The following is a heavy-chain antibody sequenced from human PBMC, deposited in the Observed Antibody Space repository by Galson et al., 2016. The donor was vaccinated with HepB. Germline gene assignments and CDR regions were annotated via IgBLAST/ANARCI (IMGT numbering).Heavy chain of an antibody. J-gene: IGHJ4*02. CDR2: IYSDGSKI. D-gene: IGHD4-17*01. V-gene: IGHV3-33*01. CDR1: GFTSSNYG. Sequence: SLRLSCAASGFTSSNYGFHWARHTPAKGLEWVAFIYSDGSKIYYGNSVKGRFTISRDNSKHTVYLEMNSLRAEDTAVYYCARAHYGVLPLDYWGQGTLVTVSA. CDR3: ARAHYGVLPLDY.